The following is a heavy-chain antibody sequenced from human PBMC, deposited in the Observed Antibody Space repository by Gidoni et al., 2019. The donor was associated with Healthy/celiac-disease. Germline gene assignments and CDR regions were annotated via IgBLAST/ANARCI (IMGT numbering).Heavy chain of an antibody. Sequence: EVQLLESGGGLVQPGGSLRLSGAASGFTLSSSAMSWVRQAPGKGREWVSAIIDSGGSTSYADSVKGRFTISRDNSKNTLYLQMNSLRADDPAVYYCAKPHERVGGGAFDIWGQGTMVTVSS. CDR2: IIDSGGST. J-gene: IGHJ3*02. CDR1: GFTLSSSA. CDR3: AKPHERVGGGAFDI. V-gene: IGHV3-23*01. D-gene: IGHD1-26*01.